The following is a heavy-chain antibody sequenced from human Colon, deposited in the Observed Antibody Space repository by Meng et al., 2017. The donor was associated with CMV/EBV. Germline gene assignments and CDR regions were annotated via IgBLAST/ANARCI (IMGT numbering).Heavy chain of an antibody. CDR1: GYRFTGYY. D-gene: IGHD3-22*01. CDR3: ATVSSGYYLYFQH. CDR2: INTNSGGT. V-gene: IGHV1-2*02. J-gene: IGHJ1*01. Sequence: QVGVVQVGAGVEKPGASVKVSCKASGYRFTGYYMHWVRQAPGQGLEWMGWINTNSGGTNYAQKFQGRVTMTRDTSISTAYMELSRMRSDDTAVYYCATVSSGYYLYFQHWGQGTLVTVSS.